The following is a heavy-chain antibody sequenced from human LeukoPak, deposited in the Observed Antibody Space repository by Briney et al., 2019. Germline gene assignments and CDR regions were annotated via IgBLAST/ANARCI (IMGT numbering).Heavy chain of an antibody. CDR3: AKDIGGYGIDY. Sequence: PGGSLRLSCAASGFTFDDYAMHWVRQAPGKGLEWVSGISWNSGSIGYADSVKGRFTISRDNAKNSLYLQMNSLRAEDTALYYCAKDIGGYGIDYWGQGTLVTVSS. CDR1: GFTFDDYA. D-gene: IGHD5-12*01. J-gene: IGHJ4*02. CDR2: ISWNSGSI. V-gene: IGHV3-9*01.